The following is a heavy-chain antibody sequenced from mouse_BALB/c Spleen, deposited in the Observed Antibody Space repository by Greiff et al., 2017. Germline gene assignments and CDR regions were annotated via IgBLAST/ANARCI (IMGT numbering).Heavy chain of an antibody. D-gene: IGHD1-1*01. CDR1: GFSLTSYG. J-gene: IGHJ2*01. V-gene: IGHV2-2*02. Sequence: VKLQESGPGLVQPSQSLSITCTVSGFSLTSYGVHWVRQSPGKGLEWLGVIWSGGSTDYNAAFISRLSISKDNSKSQVFFKMNSLQANDTAIYYCARVYGSRGYFDYWGQGTTLTVSS. CDR3: ARVYGSRGYFDY. CDR2: IWSGGST.